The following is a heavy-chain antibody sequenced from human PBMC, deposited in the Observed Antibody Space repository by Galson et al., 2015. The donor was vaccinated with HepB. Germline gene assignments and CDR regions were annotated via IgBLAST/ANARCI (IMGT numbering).Heavy chain of an antibody. Sequence: LSLTCTVSGGSISSGGYYWSWIRQHPGKGLEWIGYIYYSGSTYYNPSLKSRVTISVDTSKNQFSLELSSVTAADTAVYYCASSMFDSSGYYTQIDYWGQGTLVTVSS. J-gene: IGHJ4*02. V-gene: IGHV4-31*03. CDR3: ASSMFDSSGYYTQIDY. CDR2: IYYSGST. D-gene: IGHD3-22*01. CDR1: GGSISSGGYY.